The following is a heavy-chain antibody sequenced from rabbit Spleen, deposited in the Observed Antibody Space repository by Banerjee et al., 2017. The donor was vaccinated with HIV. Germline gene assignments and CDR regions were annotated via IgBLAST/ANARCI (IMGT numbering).Heavy chain of an antibody. V-gene: IGHV1S40*01. Sequence: QSLEESGGDLVKPGASLTLTCTASGFSFSSSYYMCWVRQAPGKGLEWIACIDAGSSGFTYFATWAKGRFTISKTSSTTVTLRMTRLTAADTATYFCARDTASSFSSYGMDLWGPGTLVTVS. CDR3: ARDTASSFSSYGMDL. CDR1: GFSFSSSYY. D-gene: IGHD8-1*01. J-gene: IGHJ6*01. CDR2: IDAGSSGFT.